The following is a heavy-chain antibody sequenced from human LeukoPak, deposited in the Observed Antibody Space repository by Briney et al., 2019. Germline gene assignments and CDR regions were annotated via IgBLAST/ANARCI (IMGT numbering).Heavy chain of an antibody. CDR1: GGSISSYY. D-gene: IGHD2-21*01. CDR2: IYTSGST. CDR3: ARHMSVPYDAFDL. V-gene: IGHV4-4*07. J-gene: IGHJ3*01. Sequence: SETLSLTCTVSGGSISSYYWSWIRQPAGKGLEWIGRIYTSGSTNYNPSLDSRVTISVDTSKTQFSLELTSVTAADTAVYYCARHMSVPYDAFDLWGRGTMVTVSS.